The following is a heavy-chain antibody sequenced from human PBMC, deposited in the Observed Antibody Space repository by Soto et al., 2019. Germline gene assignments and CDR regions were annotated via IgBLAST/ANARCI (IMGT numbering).Heavy chain of an antibody. Sequence: GGSLRLSCAASGFTFSSYGMHWVRQAPGKGLEGGAVIWYDGSNKYYADSVKGRFTISRDNSKNTLYLQMNSLRAEDTAVYYCARDRDIVVVPAAMYFDYWGQGTLVTVSS. V-gene: IGHV3-33*01. D-gene: IGHD2-2*01. CDR2: IWYDGSNK. CDR3: ARDRDIVVVPAAMYFDY. CDR1: GFTFSSYG. J-gene: IGHJ4*02.